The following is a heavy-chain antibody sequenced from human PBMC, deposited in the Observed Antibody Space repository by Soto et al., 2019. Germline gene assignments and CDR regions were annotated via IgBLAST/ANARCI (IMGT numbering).Heavy chain of an antibody. D-gene: IGHD2-8*02. CDR1: GVTFISYA. J-gene: IGHJ4*02. CDR3: AKRGALTGYCLCYC. CDR2: ISDTGSDT. Sequence: EGQLLESGGGLVQPGGSLRLSCAASGVTFISYAMSWIRQAPGKGLEWVSAISDTGSDTNSEDSVKGRFTISRDTSRNTLFLQRNSLRAEDTALYYCAKRGALTGYCLCYCWGKGTLVTVAS. V-gene: IGHV3-23*01.